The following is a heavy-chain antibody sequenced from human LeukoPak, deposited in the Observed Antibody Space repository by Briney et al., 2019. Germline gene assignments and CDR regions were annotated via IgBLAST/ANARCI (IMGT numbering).Heavy chain of an antibody. D-gene: IGHD5-12*01. CDR3: ARGLSGYVFDY. CDR1: GFTVSSNY. J-gene: IGHJ4*02. Sequence: PGGSLRLSCAASGFTVSSNYMSWVCQAPGKGLEWVSVIYSGGSTYYADSVKGRFTISRDNSKNTLYLQMNSLRAEDTAVYYCARGLSGYVFDYWGQGTLVTVSS. CDR2: IYSGGST. V-gene: IGHV3-66*02.